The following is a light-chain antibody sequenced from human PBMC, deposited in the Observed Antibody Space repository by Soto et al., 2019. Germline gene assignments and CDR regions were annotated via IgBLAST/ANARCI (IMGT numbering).Light chain of an antibody. CDR2: DTS. J-gene: IGKJ2*01. CDR3: QHRSNWPPMYT. CDR1: QSVGGF. V-gene: IGKV3-11*01. Sequence: EIVLTQSPATLSLSPGERATLSCRASQSVGGFLGWYQQKPGQAPRLLIYDTSKRATGIPARFSGSGSGTDFTLTISSLEPEDFAVYHCQHRSNWPPMYTFGQGTKLEIK.